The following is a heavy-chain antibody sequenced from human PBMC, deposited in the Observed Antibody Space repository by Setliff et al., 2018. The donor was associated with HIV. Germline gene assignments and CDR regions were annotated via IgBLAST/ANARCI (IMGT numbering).Heavy chain of an antibody. CDR2: IYYSGNT. D-gene: IGHD6-13*01. V-gene: IGHV4-39*07. CDR3: ARVPTSSWYVTTQRTKEYFHH. Sequence: SETLSLTCTVSGGSIKSSSYYWGWIRQPPGKGLDWIGSIYYSGNTYYNPSLKSRVTISEDTSRNQFSLRLSSVTAADTAIYYCARVPTSSWYVTTQRTKEYFHHWGQGTLGTSPQ. J-gene: IGHJ1*01. CDR1: GGSIKSSSYY.